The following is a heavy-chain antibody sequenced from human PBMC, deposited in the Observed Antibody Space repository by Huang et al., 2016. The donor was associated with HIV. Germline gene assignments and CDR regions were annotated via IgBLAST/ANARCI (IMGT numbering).Heavy chain of an antibody. Sequence: QVQLVESGGGVVQPGRSLRLSCAASGFIFSNYGMHWVRQAPGKGLEWVALLSYDGSNKYYTDSLKGRFSISRDNSKNTLYLQMNSLGAEDTAVYYCALKGDSSGWEYFRHWGQGTLVTVSS. CDR1: GFIFSNYG. J-gene: IGHJ1*01. CDR2: LSYDGSNK. D-gene: IGHD6-19*01. CDR3: ALKGDSSGWEYFRH. V-gene: IGHV3-30*03.